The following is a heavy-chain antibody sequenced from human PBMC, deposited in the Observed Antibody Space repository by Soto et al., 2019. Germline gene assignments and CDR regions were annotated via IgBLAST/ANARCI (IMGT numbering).Heavy chain of an antibody. CDR1: GGSINSGVYY. Sequence: QVQLQESGPGLVKPSQTLSLTCTVSGGSINSGVYYWNWIRQYPGKGLEWIGYMFYNGSTYYSPALKSRLSTSVDTYKQLFSLRLSSVTAADTAVYYCERAPSYGGKAYRMDVWGQGTTVIVSS. D-gene: IGHD4-17*01. CDR3: ERAPSYGGKAYRMDV. J-gene: IGHJ6*02. CDR2: MFYNGST. V-gene: IGHV4-31*03.